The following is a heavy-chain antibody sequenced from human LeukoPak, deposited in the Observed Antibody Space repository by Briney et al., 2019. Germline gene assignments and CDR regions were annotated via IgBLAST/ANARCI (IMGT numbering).Heavy chain of an antibody. J-gene: IGHJ4*02. D-gene: IGHD1-26*01. CDR3: AKARLWELLAPFDY. CDR1: GFTFSSYS. Sequence: PGGSLRLSCAASGFTFSSYSMNWVRQAPGKGLEWVSAISGSGGSTYYADSVKGRFTISRDNSKNTLYLQMNSLRAEDTAVYYCAKARLWELLAPFDYWGQGTLVTVSS. V-gene: IGHV3-23*01. CDR2: ISGSGGST.